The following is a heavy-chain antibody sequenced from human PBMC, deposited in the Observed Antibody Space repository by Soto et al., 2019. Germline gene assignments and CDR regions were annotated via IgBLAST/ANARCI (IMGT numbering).Heavy chain of an antibody. J-gene: IGHJ6*02. D-gene: IGHD4-4*01. V-gene: IGHV1-2*02. CDR1: GYTFSVYH. CDR3: AKELQRGMDV. Sequence: QVHLVQSGAEVKQPGASVKVSCKASGYTFSVYHMHWVRQAPGQGLEWMGWGHPNSGGTNYAQSFEGRVTMTRDTYINTAYMELRRLTSDDTAVYYCAKELQRGMDVWGQGTTVTVSS. CDR2: GHPNSGGT.